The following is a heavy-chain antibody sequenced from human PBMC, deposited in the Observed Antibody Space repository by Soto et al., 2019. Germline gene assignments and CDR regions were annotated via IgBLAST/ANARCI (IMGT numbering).Heavy chain of an antibody. J-gene: IGHJ5*02. CDR2: IYYSGST. CDR1: CGSISSYY. CDR3: ARGGSYYDFWSGYYSPNWFDP. D-gene: IGHD3-3*01. Sequence: SETLSLTCTVSCGSISSYYWSWIRQPPGKGLEWIGYIYYSGSTNYNPSLKSRVTISVDTSKNQFSLKLSSVTAADTAVYYCARGGSYYDFWSGYYSPNWFDPWGQGTLVTVSS. V-gene: IGHV4-59*12.